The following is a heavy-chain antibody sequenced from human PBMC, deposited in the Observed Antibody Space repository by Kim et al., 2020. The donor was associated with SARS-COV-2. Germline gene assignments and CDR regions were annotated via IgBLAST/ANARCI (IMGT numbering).Heavy chain of an antibody. CDR3: AREGNWYFDL. J-gene: IGHJ2*01. CDR2: TSGSGINT. Sequence: GGSLRLSCAASGFTFSSYAMNWVRQAPGQGPDWVSATSGSGINTKYADSVKGRFTMSRDNSKNTLYLQMSSLRAEDTAIYYCAREGNWYFDLWGHGTLVTVSS. CDR1: GFTFSSYA. V-gene: IGHV3-23*01. D-gene: IGHD1-26*01.